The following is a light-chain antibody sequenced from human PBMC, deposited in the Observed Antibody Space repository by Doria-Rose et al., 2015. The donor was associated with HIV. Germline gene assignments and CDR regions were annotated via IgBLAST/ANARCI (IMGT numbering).Light chain of an antibody. J-gene: IGKJ1*01. CDR3: HQYGTSWT. Sequence: VLTQSPGTLSLSPGERATLSCRASQSFSSTYLARYQQKPGQAPSLLIYDGSTRATGIPDRFSASGSGTDFTLTISRLEPEDFALYYCHQYGTSWTFGQGTKVEI. V-gene: IGKV3-20*01. CDR1: QSFSSTY. CDR2: DGS.